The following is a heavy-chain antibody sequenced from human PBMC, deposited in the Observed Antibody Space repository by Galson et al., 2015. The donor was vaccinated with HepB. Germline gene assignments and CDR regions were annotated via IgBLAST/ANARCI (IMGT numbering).Heavy chain of an antibody. Sequence: QSGAAVIKPGESLWISCKGSGSSFPSYWISWVRQMPGKGLEWMGRLDPSDSYTNYSPSFQGNVTISADKSISTAYLQWSSLKASDTDMYYCANLRYSDYSYFDYWGQGTLVTVSS. CDR3: ANLRYSDYSYFDY. D-gene: IGHD4-11*01. CDR2: LDPSDSYT. CDR1: GSSFPSYW. J-gene: IGHJ4*02. V-gene: IGHV5-10-1*01.